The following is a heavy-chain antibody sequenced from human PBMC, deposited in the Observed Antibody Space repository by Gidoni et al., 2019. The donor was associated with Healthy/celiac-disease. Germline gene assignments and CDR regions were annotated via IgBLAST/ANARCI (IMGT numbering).Heavy chain of an antibody. V-gene: IGHV3-30-3*01. Sequence: QVQLVESGGGVVQPGRSLRLSCAASGFPFSSYAMHWVRQAPGKGLEWVAVISYDGSNKYYADSVKGRFTISRDNSKNTLYLQMNSLRAEDTAVYYCARDTAMVTWGFDYWGQGTLVTVSS. CDR3: ARDTAMVTWGFDY. D-gene: IGHD5-18*01. J-gene: IGHJ4*02. CDR2: ISYDGSNK. CDR1: GFPFSSYA.